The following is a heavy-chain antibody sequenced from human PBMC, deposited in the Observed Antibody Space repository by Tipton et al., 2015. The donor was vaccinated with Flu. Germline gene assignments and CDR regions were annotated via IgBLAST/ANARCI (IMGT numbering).Heavy chain of an antibody. Sequence: QSGPEVKKPGASVKVSCKASGYTFTNYAISWVRQAPGQGLEWMGWISGNNVYTNYTQKLHGRFTMTTDTSTNTAYMELRSLRFDDTAVYFCAKVVDPPKSSVGWYYFDSWGQGTLVTVSS. CDR1: GYTFTNYA. J-gene: IGHJ4*02. CDR2: ISGNNVYT. D-gene: IGHD6-19*01. CDR3: AKVVDPPKSSVGWYYFDS. V-gene: IGHV1-18*01.